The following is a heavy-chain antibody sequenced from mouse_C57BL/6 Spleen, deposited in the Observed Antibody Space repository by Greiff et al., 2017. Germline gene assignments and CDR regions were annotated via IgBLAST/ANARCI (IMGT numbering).Heavy chain of an antibody. CDR2: INPSTGGT. CDR3: ARDDYGSSFGD. J-gene: IGHJ3*01. CDR1: GYSFTGYY. Sequence: VQLQQSGPELVKPGASVKISCKASGYSFTGYYMNWVKQSPEKSLEWIGEINPSTGGTTYNQKFKAKATLTVDKSSSTAYMQLKSLTSEDSAVYYCARDDYGSSFGDWGQGPLVTVSA. V-gene: IGHV1-42*01. D-gene: IGHD1-1*01.